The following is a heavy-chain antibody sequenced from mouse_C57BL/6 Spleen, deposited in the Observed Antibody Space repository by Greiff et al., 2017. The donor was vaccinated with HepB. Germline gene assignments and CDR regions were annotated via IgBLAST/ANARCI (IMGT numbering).Heavy chain of an antibody. CDR3: ARDGMVTTSLYYFDY. Sequence: EVTLVESGGDLVKPGGSLKLSCAASGFTFISYGMSWVRQTPDKRLEWVATISSGGSYTYYPDSVKGRFTISRDNAKNTLYLQMSSLKSEDTAMYYCARDGMVTTSLYYFDYWGQGTTLTVSS. CDR1: GFTFISYG. V-gene: IGHV5-6*01. J-gene: IGHJ2*01. D-gene: IGHD2-3*01. CDR2: ISSGGSYT.